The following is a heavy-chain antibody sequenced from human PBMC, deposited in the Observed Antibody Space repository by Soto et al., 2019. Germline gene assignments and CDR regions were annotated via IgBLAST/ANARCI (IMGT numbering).Heavy chain of an antibody. D-gene: IGHD6-13*01. V-gene: IGHV3-23*01. J-gene: IGHJ2*01. CDR1: GFTFSSYA. CDR2: ISGSGGST. Sequence: GGSLRLSCAASGFTFSSYAMSWVRQAPGKGLEWVSAISGSGGSTYYADSVKGRFTISRDNSKNTLYLQMNSLRAEDTAVYYCARGRGSIAAAADYWYFDLWGRGTLVTVSS. CDR3: ARGRGSIAAAADYWYFDL.